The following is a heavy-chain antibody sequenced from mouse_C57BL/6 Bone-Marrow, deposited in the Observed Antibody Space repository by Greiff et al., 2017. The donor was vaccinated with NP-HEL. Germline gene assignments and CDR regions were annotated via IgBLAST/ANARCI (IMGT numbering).Heavy chain of an antibody. J-gene: IGHJ2*01. CDR1: GYSITSGYY. V-gene: IGHV3-6*01. CDR3: ARAYGNYLDY. CDR2: ISYDDSN. Sequence: EVQLQESGPGLVKPSQSLSLTCSVTGYSITSGYYWNWIRRFPGNKLEWVGSISYDDSNNYSPSLKNRISITRDTSKNQFFLKLNSVTAEDTATYYCARAYGNYLDYWGQGTTLTVS. D-gene: IGHD2-10*02.